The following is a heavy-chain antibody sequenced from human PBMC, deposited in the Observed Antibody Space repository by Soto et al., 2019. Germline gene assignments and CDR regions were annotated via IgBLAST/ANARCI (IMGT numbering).Heavy chain of an antibody. CDR1: GGSISSGPYS. V-gene: IGHV4-39*01. Sequence: KPSETLSLTCTVSGGSISSGPYSWGWIRQPPGKGLEWIGTFYYSGSTYYNPSLESRVTISVDTSKNQFSLKVSSVTAADTAVYYCARTGKFYYYDMSGLPFDPWGPGVLVTVSS. J-gene: IGHJ5*02. CDR3: ARTGKFYYYDMSGLPFDP. D-gene: IGHD3-22*01. CDR2: FYYSGST.